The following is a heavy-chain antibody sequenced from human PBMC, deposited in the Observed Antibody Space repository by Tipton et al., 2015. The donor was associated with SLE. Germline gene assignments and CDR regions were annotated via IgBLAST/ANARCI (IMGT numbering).Heavy chain of an antibody. CDR3: AICYGSGSYYSAFDI. CDR2: IYYSGST. D-gene: IGHD3-10*01. CDR1: GGSISSGGYY. Sequence: TLSLTCTVSGGSISSGGYYWSWIRQHPGKGLEWIGYIYYSGSTYYNPSLKSRVTISVDTSKNQFSLKLSSVTAADTAVYYCAICYGSGSYYSAFDIWGQGTMVTVSS. J-gene: IGHJ3*02. V-gene: IGHV4-31*03.